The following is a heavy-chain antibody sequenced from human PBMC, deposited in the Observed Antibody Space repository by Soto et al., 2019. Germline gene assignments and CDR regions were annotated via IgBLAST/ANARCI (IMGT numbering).Heavy chain of an antibody. J-gene: IGHJ4*02. CDR2: ISAYNANT. V-gene: IGHV1-18*01. D-gene: IGHD1-26*01. CDR3: ARDRLGATGDY. CDR1: GYPFTSYG. Sequence: ASVKVSCKASGYPFTSYGISWVRQAPGQGLEWMGWISAYNANTNYAQKLQGRVTMTTDTSTSTSYMELSSLRSYETAVYCCARDRLGATGDYWGQGTLVTVS.